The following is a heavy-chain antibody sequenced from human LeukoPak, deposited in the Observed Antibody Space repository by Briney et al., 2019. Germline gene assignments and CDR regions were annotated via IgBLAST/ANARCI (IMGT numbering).Heavy chain of an antibody. Sequence: SETLSLTCTVSGGSISSYYWSWIRQPPGKGLEWIGYIYYSGSTNYNPSLKSRVTISVDTSKNQFSLKLTSVTAADTAFYYCARHTTLVHFDYWGRGTLVTVSS. CDR3: ARHTTLVHFDY. V-gene: IGHV4-59*08. CDR2: IYYSGST. CDR1: GGSISSYY. J-gene: IGHJ4*02. D-gene: IGHD5-18*01.